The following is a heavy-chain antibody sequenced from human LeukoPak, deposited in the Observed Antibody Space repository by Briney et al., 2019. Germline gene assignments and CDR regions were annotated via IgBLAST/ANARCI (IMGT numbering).Heavy chain of an antibody. CDR3: ARIPFYYDSSGYLDC. CDR1: GYSFTGYW. J-gene: IGHJ4*02. D-gene: IGHD3-22*01. Sequence: GESLKTSCKGSGYSFTGYWIGWVRQMPGKGLEWMGIIYPGDSDARYSPSFQGQVTISVDKSITTAYLQWSSLKASDTATYYCARIPFYYDSSGYLDCWGQGTLVTVSS. V-gene: IGHV5-51*01. CDR2: IYPGDSDA.